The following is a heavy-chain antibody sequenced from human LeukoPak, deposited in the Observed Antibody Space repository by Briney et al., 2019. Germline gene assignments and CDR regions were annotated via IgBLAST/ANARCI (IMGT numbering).Heavy chain of an antibody. Sequence: GGSLRLSCAASGFTFSSYAMSWVRQAPGKGLEWVSAISGSGGSTYYADSVKGRFTISRDNSKNTLYLQMNSLRAEDTALYYCARVRGGGDPIPDCWGQGTLVTVSS. CDR2: ISGSGGST. CDR1: GFTFSSYA. D-gene: IGHD2-21*02. V-gene: IGHV3-23*01. CDR3: ARVRGGGDPIPDC. J-gene: IGHJ4*02.